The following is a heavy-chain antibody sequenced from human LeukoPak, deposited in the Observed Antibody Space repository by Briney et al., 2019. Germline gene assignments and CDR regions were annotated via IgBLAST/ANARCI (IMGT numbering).Heavy chain of an antibody. D-gene: IGHD3-22*01. CDR3: ARRVRSSGYVDYFDY. CDR1: GGSISSGDYY. Sequence: PSQTLSLTCTVSGGSISSGDYYWSWIRQPPGKGLEWIGYIYYSGSTYYNPSLKSRVTISVDTSKNQFSLKLSSVTAADTAVYYCARRVRSSGYVDYFDYWGQGTLVTVSS. J-gene: IGHJ4*02. CDR2: IYYSGST. V-gene: IGHV4-30-4*01.